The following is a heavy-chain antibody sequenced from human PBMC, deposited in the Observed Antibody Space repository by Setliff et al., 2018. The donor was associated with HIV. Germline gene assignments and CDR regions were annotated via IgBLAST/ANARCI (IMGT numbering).Heavy chain of an antibody. Sequence: ASVKVSCKSSGYTFTDYFMHWVRQAPGQGLEWMGWISPDNGNRRIQRRFQGRVTMTRDASINTAYMELSGLTSDDTAVYYCARQLSNSFDYWGQGTLVTVSS. V-gene: IGHV1-2*02. CDR3: ARQLSNSFDY. CDR1: GYTFTDYF. D-gene: IGHD1-1*01. CDR2: ISPDNGNR. J-gene: IGHJ4*02.